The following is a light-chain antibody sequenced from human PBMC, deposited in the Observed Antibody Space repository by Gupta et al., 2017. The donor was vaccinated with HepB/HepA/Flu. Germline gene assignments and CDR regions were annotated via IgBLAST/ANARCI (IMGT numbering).Light chain of an antibody. V-gene: IGKV3-20*01. CDR2: GAS. CDR1: QSVSSSY. CDR3: QQYGSAPFT. Sequence: EIVLTQSPGTLSLSPGERATLSCRASQSVSSSYLAWYQQKPGQAPRLLIYGASSRATGIPDRFSGSGSGTDFTLTIIRLEPEDFAVYYCQQYGSAPFTFGPGTKVEIK. J-gene: IGKJ3*01.